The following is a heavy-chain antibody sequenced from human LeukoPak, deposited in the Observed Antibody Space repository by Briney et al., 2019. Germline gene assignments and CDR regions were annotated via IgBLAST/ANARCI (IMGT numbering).Heavy chain of an antibody. CDR2: ISGSGSST. D-gene: IGHD3-10*01. Sequence: GSLGLSCAASGFTFSSYAMSWVRQAPGKGLEWVSGISGSGSSTYYADSVKGRFTISRDNSKDALYLQMNSLRAEDTAVYYCARDPQGDLDYWGQGTLVTVSS. CDR1: GFTFSSYA. CDR3: ARDPQGDLDY. V-gene: IGHV3-23*01. J-gene: IGHJ4*02.